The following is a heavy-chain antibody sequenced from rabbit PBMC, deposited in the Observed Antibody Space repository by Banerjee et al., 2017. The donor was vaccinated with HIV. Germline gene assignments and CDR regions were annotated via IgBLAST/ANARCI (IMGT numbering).Heavy chain of an antibody. CDR2: INAVTGKA. Sequence: EQLVESGGGLVQPEGSLTLTCTASGFSFSNKAVMCWVRQAPGKGLEWIACINAVTGKAVYATWAKGRFTFSKTSSTTVTLQLTSLTAADTATYFCAREGYGDGVGDYDLWGPGTLVTVS. J-gene: IGHJ4*01. D-gene: IGHD2-1*01. CDR1: GFSFSNKAV. V-gene: IGHV1S45*01. CDR3: AREGYGDGVGDYDL.